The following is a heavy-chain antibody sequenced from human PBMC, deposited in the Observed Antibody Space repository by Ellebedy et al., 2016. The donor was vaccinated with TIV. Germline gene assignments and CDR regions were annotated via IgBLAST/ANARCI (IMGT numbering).Heavy chain of an antibody. Sequence: ASVKVSCKTSGYIFTAYYIHWVRQAPGQGLEWMGWVNPDSGSTNFAQRFQGRVTMTRDTSVNTAYMEVSRLESDDTATYYCARVRRGSSGMDVWGQGTTVTVSS. CDR3: ARVRRGSSGMDV. J-gene: IGHJ6*02. V-gene: IGHV1-2*02. CDR2: VNPDSGST. CDR1: GYIFTAYY. D-gene: IGHD3-22*01.